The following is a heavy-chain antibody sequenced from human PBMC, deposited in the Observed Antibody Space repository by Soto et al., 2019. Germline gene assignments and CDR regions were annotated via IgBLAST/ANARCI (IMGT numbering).Heavy chain of an antibody. CDR3: ARRDSSGWYGGGIDY. CDR1: GGSISSSSYY. Sequence: SATLSLTCTVSGGSISSSSYYWGWIRQPPGKGLEWIGSIYYSGSTYYNPSLKSRVTISVDTSKNQFSLKLSSVTAADTAVYYCARRDSSGWYGGGIDYWGQGTLVTVSS. D-gene: IGHD6-19*01. V-gene: IGHV4-39*01. CDR2: IYYSGST. J-gene: IGHJ4*02.